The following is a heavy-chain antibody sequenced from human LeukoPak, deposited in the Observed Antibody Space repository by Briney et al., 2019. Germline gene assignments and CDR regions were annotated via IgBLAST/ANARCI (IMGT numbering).Heavy chain of an antibody. J-gene: IGHJ4*02. V-gene: IGHV1-2*02. CDR1: GYTFTGYY. D-gene: IGHD5-12*01. Sequence: ASVKVSCKASGYTFTGYYMHWVRQAPGQGLEWMGWINPNSGGTNYAQKFQGRVTMTRDTSISTAYMGLSGLRSDDTAVYYCAREGGYSGHYFDYWGQGTLVTVSS. CDR3: AREGGYSGHYFDY. CDR2: INPNSGGT.